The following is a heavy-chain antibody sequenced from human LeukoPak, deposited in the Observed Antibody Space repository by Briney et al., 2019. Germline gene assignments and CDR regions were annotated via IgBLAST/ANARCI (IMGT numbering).Heavy chain of an antibody. V-gene: IGHV1-2*02. CDR2: INPKSGDT. Sequence: ASVKVSCKASGYSFTDYYMQWVRQAPGQGLEWMGWINPKSGDTKYTQSIQGRVTMTRDTSISTAYMELSRLRSDDTAVYYCARQLGYCSGGSCYWYFDLWGRGTLVTVSS. J-gene: IGHJ2*01. CDR3: ARQLGYCSGGSCYWYFDL. CDR1: GYSFTDYY. D-gene: IGHD2-15*01.